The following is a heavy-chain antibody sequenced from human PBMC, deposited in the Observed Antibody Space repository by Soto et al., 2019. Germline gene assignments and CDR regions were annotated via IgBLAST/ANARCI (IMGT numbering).Heavy chain of an antibody. D-gene: IGHD6-19*01. CDR2: INSDGSST. V-gene: IGHV3-74*01. J-gene: IGHJ5*02. CDR3: ARNPSRIAVAGTFLWFDP. Sequence: GGSLRLSCAASGFTFSSYWMHWVRQAPGKGLVWVSRINSDGSSTSYADSVKGRFTISRDNAKNTLYLQMNSLRAEDTAVYYCARNPSRIAVAGTFLWFDPWGQGTLVTVSS. CDR1: GFTFSSYW.